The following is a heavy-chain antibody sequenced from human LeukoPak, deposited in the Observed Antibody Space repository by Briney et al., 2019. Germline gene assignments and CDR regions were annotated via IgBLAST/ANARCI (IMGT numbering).Heavy chain of an antibody. Sequence: PSETLSLTCTVSGGSISGYYWSWIRQPPGKGLDWLGYIYYTGSTNYNPSLKSRVTISVDTSKNHFSLRLSSVTAADTAVYYCASRASYSGGFQYWGQGTLVTVSS. CDR1: GGSISGYY. CDR2: IYYTGST. D-gene: IGHD1-26*01. CDR3: ASRASYSGGFQY. J-gene: IGHJ4*02. V-gene: IGHV4-59*01.